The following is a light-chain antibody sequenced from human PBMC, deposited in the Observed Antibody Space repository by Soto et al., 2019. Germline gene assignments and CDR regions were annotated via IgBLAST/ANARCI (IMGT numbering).Light chain of an antibody. CDR2: DAS. CDR1: RSVSSY. J-gene: IGKJ1*01. CDR3: QQRSSWPAT. Sequence: EIVLTQSPATLSLSPGERATLSCTASRSVSSYLAWYQQKPGQAPRLLIYDASNRATGIPARFSGSGSGTDFTLTISSLEPEDFAVYYCQQRSSWPATFGQGTKVEIK. V-gene: IGKV3-11*01.